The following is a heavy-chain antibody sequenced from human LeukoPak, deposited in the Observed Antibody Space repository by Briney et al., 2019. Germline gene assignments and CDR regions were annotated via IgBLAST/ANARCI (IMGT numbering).Heavy chain of an antibody. D-gene: IGHD6-6*01. CDR1: GGSITSGGYY. V-gene: IGHV4-31*03. Sequence: SQTLSLTCSVSGGSITSGGYYWSWIRQHPGKGLEWIGNIYYSGSTYYNPSLKSRVTISVDTSKNQFSLKLSSVTAADTAVYYCASEVSIWSDPWGQGTLVTVSS. CDR3: ASEVSIWSDP. CDR2: IYYSGST. J-gene: IGHJ5*02.